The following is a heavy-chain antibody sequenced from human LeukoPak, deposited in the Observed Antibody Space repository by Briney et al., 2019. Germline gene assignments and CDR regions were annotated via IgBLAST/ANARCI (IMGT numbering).Heavy chain of an antibody. CDR1: GYTFTGYY. J-gene: IGHJ3*02. Sequence: GASVKVSCKASGYTFTGYYMHWVRQAPGQGLEWMGIINPSGGSTSYAQKFQGRVTMTRDTSTSTVYMELSSLRSEDTAVYYCARDLGIAAAFGAFDIWGQGTMVTVSS. V-gene: IGHV1-46*01. CDR3: ARDLGIAAAFGAFDI. CDR2: INPSGGST. D-gene: IGHD6-13*01.